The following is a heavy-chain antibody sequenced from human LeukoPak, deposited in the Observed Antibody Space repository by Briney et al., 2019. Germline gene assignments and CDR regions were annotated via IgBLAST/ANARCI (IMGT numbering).Heavy chain of an antibody. CDR3: ARDRDYYDSSGPGLWFDP. CDR1: GYTFTSYA. CDR2: INAGNGNT. V-gene: IGHV1-3*01. Sequence: ASVKVSCKASGYTFTSYAMHWVRQAPGQRLEWMGWINAGNGNTKYSQKFQGRVTITRDTSASTAYMELSSLRSEDTAVYYCARDRDYYDSSGPGLWFDPWGQGTLVTVSS. J-gene: IGHJ5*02. D-gene: IGHD3-22*01.